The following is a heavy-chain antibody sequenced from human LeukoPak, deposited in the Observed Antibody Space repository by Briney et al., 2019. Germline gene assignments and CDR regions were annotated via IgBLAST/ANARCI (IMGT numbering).Heavy chain of an antibody. CDR1: GFTFDDYA. Sequence: PGGSLRLSCAGAGFTFDDYAMHWVRQAPGKGLEWVSGISWNSGSIGYADSVKGRFTISRDNAKNSLYLQMNSLRAEDTALYYCAKVHGISRVYYFDYWGQGTLVTVSS. CDR2: ISWNSGSI. J-gene: IGHJ4*02. D-gene: IGHD6-13*01. V-gene: IGHV3-9*01. CDR3: AKVHGISRVYYFDY.